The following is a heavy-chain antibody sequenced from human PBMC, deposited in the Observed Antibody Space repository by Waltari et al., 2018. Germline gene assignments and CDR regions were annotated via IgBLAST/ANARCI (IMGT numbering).Heavy chain of an antibody. J-gene: IGHJ4*02. Sequence: QVQLQESGPGLVKPSETLSLTCAVSGYSISSGYYWSWIRQPPGEGLEWIGCMHHSGTTYYNPTLKSRFTISVDTSKNQFSLKLSSVTAADTAVYYCARRVSTGWQYNYFDYWGQGTPVTVSS. CDR1: GYSISSGYY. D-gene: IGHD6-25*01. CDR3: ARRVSTGWQYNYFDY. V-gene: IGHV4-38-2*01. CDR2: MHHSGTT.